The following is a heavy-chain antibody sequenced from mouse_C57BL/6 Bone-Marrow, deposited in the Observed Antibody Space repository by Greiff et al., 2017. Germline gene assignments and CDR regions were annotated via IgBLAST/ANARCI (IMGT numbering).Heavy chain of an antibody. Sequence: VQLKQSGAELVRPGASVKLSCTASGFNIKDGYIHWVKQRPEQGLEWIGWIDPEIGDTEYASKFQGKATITSDTSSNTAYLQLSSLTSEDTAVYYCSSFDGNYFDFWGQGTPLTVAS. CDR2: IDPEIGDT. V-gene: IGHV14-4*01. D-gene: IGHD2-3*01. CDR1: GFNIKDGY. J-gene: IGHJ2*01. CDR3: SSFDGNYFDF.